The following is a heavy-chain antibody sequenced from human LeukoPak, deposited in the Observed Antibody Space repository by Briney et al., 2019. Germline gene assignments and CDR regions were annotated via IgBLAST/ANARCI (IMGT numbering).Heavy chain of an antibody. CDR1: GGSISSSNW. Sequence: PSETLSLTCAVSGGSISSSNWWSWVRQPPGKGLEWIGEIYHSGSTNYNPSLKSRVTISVDKSKNQFSLKLSSVTAADTAEYYCAREPMVRGVNAPGYYFDYWGQGTLVTVSP. D-gene: IGHD3-10*01. V-gene: IGHV4-4*02. CDR2: IYHSGST. J-gene: IGHJ4*02. CDR3: AREPMVRGVNAPGYYFDY.